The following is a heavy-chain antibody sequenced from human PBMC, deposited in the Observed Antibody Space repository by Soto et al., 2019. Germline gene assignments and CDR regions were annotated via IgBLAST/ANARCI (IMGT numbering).Heavy chain of an antibody. CDR2: INPSGGST. D-gene: IGHD6-19*01. CDR3: AREGVGSSGWYRAFDI. CDR1: GYTFTSYY. J-gene: IGHJ3*02. Sequence: ASVKVSCKASGYTFTSYYMHWVRQAPGQGLERMGIINPSGGSTSYAQKFQGRVTMTRDTSTSTVYMELSSLRSEDTAVYYCAREGVGSSGWYRAFDIWGQGTMVTVSS. V-gene: IGHV1-46*01.